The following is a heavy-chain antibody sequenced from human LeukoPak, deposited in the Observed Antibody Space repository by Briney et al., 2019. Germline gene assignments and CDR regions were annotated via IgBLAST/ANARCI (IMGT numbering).Heavy chain of an antibody. CDR2: INTNTGNP. D-gene: IGHD6-19*01. Sequence: ASVKVSCKASGYTFTSYAMNWMRQAPGQGLEWMGWINTNTGNPTYAQGFTGRFVFSLDTSDSTAYLQISSLKAEDTAVYYCARDALKLAVAGMWDDAFDIWGQGTMVTVSS. J-gene: IGHJ3*02. CDR3: ARDALKLAVAGMWDDAFDI. V-gene: IGHV7-4-1*02. CDR1: GYTFTSYA.